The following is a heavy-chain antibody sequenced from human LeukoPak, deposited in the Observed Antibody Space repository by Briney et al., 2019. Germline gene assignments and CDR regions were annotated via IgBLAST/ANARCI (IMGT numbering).Heavy chain of an antibody. J-gene: IGHJ4*02. CDR1: GFNFGDYF. CDR3: ATSRVFDY. CDR2: IYGPSNNI. V-gene: IGHV3-11*04. Sequence: GGSLRLSCAASGFNFGDYFMSWIRQAPGKGLEWVAFIYGPSNNIRYAESVEGRFTISRDNVKNSLYLQMHSLRIEDTAVYYCATSRVFDYWGQGALVSVSS.